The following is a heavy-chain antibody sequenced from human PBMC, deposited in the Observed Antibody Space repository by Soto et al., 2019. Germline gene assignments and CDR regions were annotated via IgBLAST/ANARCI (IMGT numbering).Heavy chain of an antibody. CDR2: IRLNSGSI. CDR3: AKDMGYDLSPLGYFDY. CDR1: GFTFDDYA. Sequence: CVTLRRSCAASGFTFDDYAIHWVRRAPGKGLGWVSGIRLNSGSIGYADSVKGRFTISRDNAKNCLYLQMNSLRSEDTALYYCAKDMGYDLSPLGYFDYWGQGTLVTVSS. D-gene: IGHD5-12*01. J-gene: IGHJ4*02. V-gene: IGHV3-9*01.